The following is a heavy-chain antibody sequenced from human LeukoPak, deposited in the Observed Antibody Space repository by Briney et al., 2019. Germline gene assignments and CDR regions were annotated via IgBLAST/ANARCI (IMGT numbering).Heavy chain of an antibody. J-gene: IGHJ3*02. V-gene: IGHV3-30*19. Sequence: GGSLRLSCAASAFTFSSYGMHWVRQAPGKGLEWVAVISYDGSNKYYADSVKGRFTISRDNSKNTLYLQMNSLRAEDTAVYYCASWSPGSRDYYDSSGYYYSDAFDIWGQGTMVTVSS. CDR2: ISYDGSNK. CDR1: AFTFSSYG. CDR3: ASWSPGSRDYYDSSGYYYSDAFDI. D-gene: IGHD3-22*01.